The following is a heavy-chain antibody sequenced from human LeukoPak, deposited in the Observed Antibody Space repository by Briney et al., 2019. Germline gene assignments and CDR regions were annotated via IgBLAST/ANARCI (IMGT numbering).Heavy chain of an antibody. CDR3: ARGVVVVPAATPRLYYYYGMDV. Sequence: SETLSLTCTVSGGSISTYYWSWIRQPPGKGLEWIGYIYYSGSTNYNPSLESRVPISVDTFKNQFSLKLSSVTAADTAVYYCARGVVVVPAATPRLYYYYGMDVWGQGTTVTVSS. D-gene: IGHD2-2*01. CDR2: IYYSGST. CDR1: GGSISTYY. J-gene: IGHJ6*02. V-gene: IGHV4-59*12.